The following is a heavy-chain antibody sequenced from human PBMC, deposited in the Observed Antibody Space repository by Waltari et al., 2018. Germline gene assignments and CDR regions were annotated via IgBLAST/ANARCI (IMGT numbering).Heavy chain of an antibody. J-gene: IGHJ3*02. Sequence: QITLKESGPTLVKPTQTLTLTCTFSGLSLSTTGVGVGWIRQPPGKALEWLALIYWNDDKRYSPSLKSRLTINKDTSKNQVVLTMTNMDPVDTATYYCAHLRGYSGYMVNAFDIWGQGTMVTVSS. D-gene: IGHD5-12*01. V-gene: IGHV2-5*01. CDR1: GLSLSTTGVG. CDR3: AHLRGYSGYMVNAFDI. CDR2: IYWNDDK.